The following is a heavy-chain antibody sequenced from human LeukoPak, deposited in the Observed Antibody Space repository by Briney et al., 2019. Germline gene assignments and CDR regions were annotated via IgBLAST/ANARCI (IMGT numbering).Heavy chain of an antibody. CDR1: GGSISSSSYY. CDR2: IYYSGST. V-gene: IGHV4-39*01. J-gene: IGHJ3*02. CDR3: ARNPLGDSSGYDAFDI. D-gene: IGHD3-22*01. Sequence: SETLSLTCTVSGGSISSSSYYWGWIRQPPGRGLEWIGSIYYSGSTYYNPSLKSRVTISVDTSKNQFSLKLSSVTAADTAVYYCARNPLGDSSGYDAFDIWGQGTMVTVSS.